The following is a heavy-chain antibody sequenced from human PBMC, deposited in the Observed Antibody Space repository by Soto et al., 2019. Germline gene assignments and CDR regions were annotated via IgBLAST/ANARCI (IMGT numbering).Heavy chain of an antibody. Sequence: LRLSCASSGFTFSSYSMNWVRQAPGKGLEWVSSISSSSSYIYYADSVKGRFTISRDNAKNSLYLQMNSLRAEDTAVYYCARDQAPYRQNWFDPWGQGTLVTVSS. D-gene: IGHD2-2*02. CDR1: GFTFSSYS. J-gene: IGHJ5*02. CDR2: ISSSSSYI. CDR3: ARDQAPYRQNWFDP. V-gene: IGHV3-21*01.